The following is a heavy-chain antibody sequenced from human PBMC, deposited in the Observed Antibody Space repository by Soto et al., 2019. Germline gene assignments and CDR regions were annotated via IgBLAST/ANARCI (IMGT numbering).Heavy chain of an antibody. J-gene: IGHJ6*02. CDR2: IDPSDSYT. CDR3: TPSLNSLKGGLYYGMDV. D-gene: IGHD2-15*01. CDR1: GYSFTSYW. Sequence: EAQKSSYTASGYSFTSYWISWLRPLPEKGLERMGRIDPSDSYTNYSQSYQGHITITANTTITTYYQQWSRMKAEDTAKYYCTPSLNSLKGGLYYGMDVWAQGTTVTVS. V-gene: IGHV5-10-1*01.